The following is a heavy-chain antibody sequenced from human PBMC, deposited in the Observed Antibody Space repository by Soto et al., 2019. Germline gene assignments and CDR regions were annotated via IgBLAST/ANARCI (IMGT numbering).Heavy chain of an antibody. J-gene: IGHJ6*02. CDR1: GYSFTSYW. CDR3: AWEHSGSYYDYYYGIDV. CDR2: IYPGDSDT. D-gene: IGHD1-26*01. Sequence: PGESLKISCKGSGYSFTSYWIGWVRQMPGKGLEWMGIIYPGDSDTRYSPSFQGQVTISADKSISTAYLQWSSLKASDTAMYYCAWEHSGSYYDYYYGIDVWGQGTTVTVSS. V-gene: IGHV5-51*01.